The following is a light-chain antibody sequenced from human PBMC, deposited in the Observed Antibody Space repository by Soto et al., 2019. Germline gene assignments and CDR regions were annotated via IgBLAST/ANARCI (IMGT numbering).Light chain of an antibody. CDR3: QQRSNWPIT. V-gene: IGKV3-11*01. CDR1: QSVSRY. Sequence: ELVLTQSPATLSLSPGERAALSCRASQSVSRYLAWYQQKPGQAPRLLIYDASNRATGIPARFSGSGSGTDFTLTISRLEPEDFAVYYCQQRSNWPITFGQGTRLEI. CDR2: DAS. J-gene: IGKJ5*01.